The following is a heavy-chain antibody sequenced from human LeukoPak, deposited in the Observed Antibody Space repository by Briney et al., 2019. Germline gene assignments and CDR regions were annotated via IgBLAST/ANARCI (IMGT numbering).Heavy chain of an antibody. CDR1: GGSINSYY. V-gene: IGHV4-4*07. Sequence: SETLSLICTVSGGSINSYYWGWVRQPAGKGLEWIGRIYTTGTTNYSPSLKSRLTMSLDTSKDQFSLKLRSVTAADTAVYYCGRQGYTACYYFFDYWGEGTLVTVSS. CDR2: IYTTGTT. J-gene: IGHJ4*02. D-gene: IGHD3-10*01. CDR3: GRQGYTACYYFFDY.